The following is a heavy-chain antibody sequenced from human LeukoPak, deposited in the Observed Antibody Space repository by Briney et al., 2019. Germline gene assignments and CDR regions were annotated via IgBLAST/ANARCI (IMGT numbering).Heavy chain of an antibody. Sequence: GESLRLSCAASGFTFSNSWMTWVRQAPGKGLEWVANINRDGSKKTYVDSVKGRFTISRDNAKNSVYLQMNSLRGEDTAVYYCATAPAAADSCWGQGTLVAVSS. CDR1: GFTFSNSW. D-gene: IGHD6-13*01. J-gene: IGHJ4*02. CDR2: INRDGSKK. CDR3: ATAPAAADSC. V-gene: IGHV3-7*01.